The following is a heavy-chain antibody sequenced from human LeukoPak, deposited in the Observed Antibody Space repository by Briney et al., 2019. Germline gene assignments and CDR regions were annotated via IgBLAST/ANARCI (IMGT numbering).Heavy chain of an antibody. CDR2: IYYSGNT. Sequence: WVRQPPGKGLEWIGSIYYSGNTYYNPSLKSRVTISVDSSKNQFSLKLSSVTAADTAVYYCARTQVGGTYYFDYWGQGTLATVSS. CDR3: ARTQVGGTYYFDY. D-gene: IGHD1-26*01. J-gene: IGHJ4*02. V-gene: IGHV4-39*01.